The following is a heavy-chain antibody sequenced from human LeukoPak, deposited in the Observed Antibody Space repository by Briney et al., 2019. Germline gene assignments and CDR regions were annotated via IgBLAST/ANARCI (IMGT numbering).Heavy chain of an antibody. Sequence: GGSLRLSCAASGFTFSTFWMTWVRQAPGKGLEWVSTITGSGGTYYADSVKGRFAISRDNSKNTLYLQMNSLRAEDTAVYYCAKGGSAQRNFDYWGQGTLVTVSS. V-gene: IGHV3-23*01. CDR2: ITGSGGT. J-gene: IGHJ4*02. CDR3: AKGGSAQRNFDY. CDR1: GFTFSTFW. D-gene: IGHD2-15*01.